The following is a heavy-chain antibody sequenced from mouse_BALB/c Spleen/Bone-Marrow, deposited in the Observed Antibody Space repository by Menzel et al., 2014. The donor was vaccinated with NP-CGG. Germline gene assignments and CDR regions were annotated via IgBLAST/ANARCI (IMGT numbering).Heavy chain of an antibody. CDR1: GFTFSSYG. CDR3: ARHQRYYAMDY. J-gene: IGHJ4*01. Sequence: EVKLVESGGDLVKPGGSLKLSCAASGFTFSSYGMSWGRQTPDKRLEWVATISSGGSNTHYPDSVKGRFTISRDNAKNTLYLQMSSLKSEDTAMYYCARHQRYYAMDYWGRGTSVTVSS. CDR2: ISSGGSNT. V-gene: IGHV5-6*02.